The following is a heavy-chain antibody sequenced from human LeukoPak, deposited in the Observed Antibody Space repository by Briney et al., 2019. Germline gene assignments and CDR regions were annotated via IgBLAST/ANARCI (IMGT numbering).Heavy chain of an antibody. V-gene: IGHV4-59*08. D-gene: IGHD3/OR15-3a*01. J-gene: IGHJ4*02. CDR3: ARHGAGTGYPLDY. CDR2: GHYSGAT. Sequence: SETLSLTCTVSGVSINSHYWSWIRQSPGKGLEWIAYGHYSGATNYNPSLKSRVTISVDTSKNQFSLKLTSVSAADTAMYYCARHGAGTGYPLDYWGLGTLVTVSS. CDR1: GVSINSHY.